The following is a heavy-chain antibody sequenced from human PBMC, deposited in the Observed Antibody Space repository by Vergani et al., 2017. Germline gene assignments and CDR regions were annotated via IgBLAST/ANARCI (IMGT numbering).Heavy chain of an antibody. Sequence: QVQLVESGGGVVQPGRSLRLSCAASGFTFSSYAMHWVRQAPGKGLEWVAVISYDGSNKYYADSVKGRFTISRDNSKNTLYLQMNSLRAEETAVYYCARARGSGSYYHPYYYYGMDVWGQGTTVTVSS. J-gene: IGHJ6*02. CDR3: ARARGSGSYYHPYYYYGMDV. CDR2: ISYDGSNK. CDR1: GFTFSSYA. D-gene: IGHD3-10*01. V-gene: IGHV3-30-3*01.